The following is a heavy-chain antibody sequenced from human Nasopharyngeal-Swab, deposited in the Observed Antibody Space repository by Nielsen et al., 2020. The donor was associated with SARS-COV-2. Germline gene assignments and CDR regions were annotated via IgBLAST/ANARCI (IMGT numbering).Heavy chain of an antibody. CDR3: ARGNYYDSSGYHYVAFDI. CDR1: GFTFSSYG. J-gene: IGHJ3*02. Sequence: GRSLRRSCAASGFTFSSYGMHWVRQAPGKGLEWVAVIWYDGSNKYYADSVKGRFTISRDNYKNTLYLQMNSLRAEDTAVYYCARGNYYDSSGYHYVAFDIWGQGTMVTVSS. CDR2: IWYDGSNK. D-gene: IGHD3-22*01. V-gene: IGHV3-33*01.